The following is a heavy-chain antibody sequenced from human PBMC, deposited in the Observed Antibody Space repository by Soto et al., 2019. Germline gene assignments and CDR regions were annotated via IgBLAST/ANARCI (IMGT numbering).Heavy chain of an antibody. CDR3: ARGSIGYCSSTSCYTRRSTGRNHWYFDL. D-gene: IGHD2-2*02. Sequence: QVQLQQWGAGLLKPSETLSLTCAVYGGSFSGYYWSWIRQPPGKGLEWIGEINHSGSTNYNPSLKSRVTLSVETSKNQFSLKLSSVPAADTAVYYCARGSIGYCSSTSCYTRRSTGRNHWYFDLWGRGTLVTVSS. CDR2: INHSGST. V-gene: IGHV4-34*01. CDR1: GGSFSGYY. J-gene: IGHJ2*01.